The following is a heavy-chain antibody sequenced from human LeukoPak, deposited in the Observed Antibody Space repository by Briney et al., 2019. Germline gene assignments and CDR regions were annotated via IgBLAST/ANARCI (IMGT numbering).Heavy chain of an antibody. CDR1: GFTFTNFA. J-gene: IGHJ4*02. CDR3: AKGGPHYGSGSYYAFDY. CDR2: ISDDGNNK. V-gene: IGHV3-30*18. Sequence: GGSLRLSCAASGFTFTNFAMHWVRQAPGKGLEWVTVISDDGNNKYFADSVKGRFTISRDNSKNTLYLQMNSLRAEDTAVYYCAKGGPHYGSGSYYAFDYWGQGTLVTVSS. D-gene: IGHD3-10*01.